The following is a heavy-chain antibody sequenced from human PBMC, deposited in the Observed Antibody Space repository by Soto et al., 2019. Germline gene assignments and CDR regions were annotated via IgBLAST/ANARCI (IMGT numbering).Heavy chain of an antibody. V-gene: IGHV3-74*01. CDR2: LNSDGSST. J-gene: IGHJ4*02. D-gene: IGHD1-26*01. CDR3: ARYNSGSVDY. CDR1: GFTLSSYW. Sequence: EVQLVESGGDLVQPGGSLRLSCAASGFTLSSYWMHWVRQAPGKGLVWVSRLNSDGSSTVYADSVKGRFTISRDNAKNSLYLQMNSRRAEDTAIYYCARYNSGSVDYWGPGTLVTVSS.